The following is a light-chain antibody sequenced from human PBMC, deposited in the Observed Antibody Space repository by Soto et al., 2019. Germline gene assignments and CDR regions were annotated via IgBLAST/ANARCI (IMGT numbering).Light chain of an antibody. Sequence: IQMTQSPSSLSASVGDRVTITCRASQGISTYLNWYQQKPGKAPKLLIYAASSLQSGVPSRFSGSGSGTEFTLTISSLQPEDFATYYCLQDYNYPITFGQGTRLEIK. CDR3: LQDYNYPIT. J-gene: IGKJ5*01. CDR1: QGISTY. CDR2: AAS. V-gene: IGKV1-6*01.